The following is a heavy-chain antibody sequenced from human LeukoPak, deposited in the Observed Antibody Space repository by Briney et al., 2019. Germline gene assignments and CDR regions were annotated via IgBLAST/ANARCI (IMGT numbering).Heavy chain of an antibody. J-gene: IGHJ5*02. V-gene: IGHV4-39*01. CDR1: GDSVSSSNYY. CDR2: IYYSGST. Sequence: NASETLSLTCTVSGDSVSSSNYYWAWIRQPPGKGLEWIGNIYYSGSTYYNPSLKSRLTISVDTSKNQFSLKLTSVTAADTAVYYCARLNKPGWFDPWGQGTLVTVSS. D-gene: IGHD1-14*01. CDR3: ARLNKPGWFDP.